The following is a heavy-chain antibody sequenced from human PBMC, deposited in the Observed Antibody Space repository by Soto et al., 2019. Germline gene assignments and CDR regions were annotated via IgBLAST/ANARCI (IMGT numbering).Heavy chain of an antibody. J-gene: IGHJ4*02. CDR3: ARVPSSSGRAHFDY. CDR2: ISYDGSNK. Sequence: QVQLVESGGGVVQPGRSLRLSCAACGFTFSSYAMHWVRQAPGKGLEWVAVISYDGSNKYYADSVKGRFTISRDNSKNTLYLQMKSLRAEDTAVYYCARVPSSSGRAHFDYWGQGTLVTVSS. V-gene: IGHV3-30-3*01. CDR1: GFTFSSYA. D-gene: IGHD2-15*01.